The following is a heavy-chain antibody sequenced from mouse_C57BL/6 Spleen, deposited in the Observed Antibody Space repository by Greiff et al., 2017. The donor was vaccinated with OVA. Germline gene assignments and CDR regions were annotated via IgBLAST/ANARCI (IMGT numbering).Heavy chain of an antibody. CDR3: ARSPPYYGSSYPYYAMDY. J-gene: IGHJ4*01. V-gene: IGHV1-82*01. Sequence: QVQLQQSGPELVKPGASVKISCKASGYAFSSSWMNWVKQRPGKGLEWIGRIYPGDGDTNYNGKFKGKATLTADKSSSTAYMQLSSLTSEDSAVYFCARSPPYYGSSYPYYAMDYWGQGTSVTVSS. CDR1: GYAFSSSW. CDR2: IYPGDGDT. D-gene: IGHD1-1*01.